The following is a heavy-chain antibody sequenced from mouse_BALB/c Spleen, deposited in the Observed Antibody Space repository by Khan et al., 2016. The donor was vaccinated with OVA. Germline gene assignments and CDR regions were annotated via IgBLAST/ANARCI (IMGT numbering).Heavy chain of an antibody. CDR1: GYSFTGYF. J-gene: IGHJ3*01. CDR3: GNVNPWFAY. Sequence: VQLQQSGPELVKPGASVKISCKASGYSFTGYFMHWVKQSHGQSLEWIGRINPYNGDTFYNQKFKGKATLTGDKSSSTAHMELLSLTSEDSAVYYWGNVNPWFAYWGQGTLVTVSA. V-gene: IGHV1-37*01. CDR2: INPYNGDT.